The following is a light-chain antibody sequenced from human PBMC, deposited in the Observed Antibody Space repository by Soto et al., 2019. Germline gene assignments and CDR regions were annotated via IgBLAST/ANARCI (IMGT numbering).Light chain of an antibody. CDR2: WAS. Sequence: DIVMTQSPDSLAVSLGERATINCKSSQSVLYSSNNKNYLAWYQQKPGQPPKLLIYWASTRESGVPDRFSGSGAGTDYTLTISSLPAEDVAVYYCQQYYSLWTFGQGTKVEIK. CDR1: QSVLYSSNNKNY. J-gene: IGKJ1*01. CDR3: QQYYSLWT. V-gene: IGKV4-1*01.